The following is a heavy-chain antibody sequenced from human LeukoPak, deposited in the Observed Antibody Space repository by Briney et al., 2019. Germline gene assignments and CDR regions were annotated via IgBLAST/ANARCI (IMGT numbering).Heavy chain of an antibody. CDR3: ARVGPNCSGGSCYSPDYYYYYMDV. CDR1: GGSISSSSYY. J-gene: IGHJ6*03. D-gene: IGHD2-15*01. CDR2: LSHSGST. Sequence: SETLSLTCTVSGGSISSSSYYWDWFRQPPGKGLEWIGSLSHSGSTYYNPSLKSRVTISIDTSKNQFYLQLSSVTAADTAVYYCARVGPNCSGGSCYSPDYYYYYMDVWGKGTTVTISS. V-gene: IGHV4-39*07.